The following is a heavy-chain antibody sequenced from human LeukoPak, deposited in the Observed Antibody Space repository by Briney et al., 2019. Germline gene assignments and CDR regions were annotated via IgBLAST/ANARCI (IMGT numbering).Heavy chain of an antibody. V-gene: IGHV4-39*01. D-gene: IGHD2-21*02. CDR2: IYYSGST. Sequence: SETLSLTCTVSGGSISSSTYYWGWIRQPPGKGLEWIGSIYYSGSTNYNPSLKSRVTISADTSKNQFSLKLNSVTAADTAVYFCARSQGDMTATTRSIDYWGQGTLVTVSS. CDR3: ARSQGDMTATTRSIDY. J-gene: IGHJ4*02. CDR1: GGSISSSTYY.